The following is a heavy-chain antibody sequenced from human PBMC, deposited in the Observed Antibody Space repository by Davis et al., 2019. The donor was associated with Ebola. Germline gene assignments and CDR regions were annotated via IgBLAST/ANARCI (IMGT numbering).Heavy chain of an antibody. Sequence: GGSLRLPCSASGFTFSSYGMHRVRQAPGKGLEWVVVISYDGSNKYYADSVKGRFTISRNNSKNTLYLQMNSLRAEDTAVYYCAKGSVTIFGVAPDYYGMDVWGKGTTVTVSS. CDR3: AKGSVTIFGVAPDYYGMDV. CDR2: ISYDGSNK. J-gene: IGHJ6*04. D-gene: IGHD3-3*01. V-gene: IGHV3-30*18. CDR1: GFTFSSYG.